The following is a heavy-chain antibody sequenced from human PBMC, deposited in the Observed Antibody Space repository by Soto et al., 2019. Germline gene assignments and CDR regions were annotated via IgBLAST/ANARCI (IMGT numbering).Heavy chain of an antibody. V-gene: IGHV3-74*01. D-gene: IGHD3-16*01. CDR1: GFSFSGYW. J-gene: IGHJ4*02. Sequence: PGGSLRLSCAASGFSFSGYWMHWVRQAPGEGLVWVARLNTDGSNALYADSVKGRFTISRDNARDTLYLQMESLRAEDTAVYYCVRATGRGDNGGQGTLVTGSS. CDR2: LNTDGSNA. CDR3: VRATGRGDN.